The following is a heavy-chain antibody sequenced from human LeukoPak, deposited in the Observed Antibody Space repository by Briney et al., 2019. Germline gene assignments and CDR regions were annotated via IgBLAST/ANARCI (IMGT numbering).Heavy chain of an antibody. CDR3: ARLYYDSRGYYWFDR. CDR1: GGSIISTSFY. V-gene: IGHV4-39*01. CDR2: IYHSGST. Sequence: PSETLSLTCTVSGGSIISTSFYWGWIRQPPGKGLAWLGSIYHSGSTYDNPSLKSRVTISVGRSKNQFSLKLSSVTAADTAVYYCARLYYDSRGYYWFDRWGQGTLVTVSS. D-gene: IGHD3-22*01. J-gene: IGHJ5*02.